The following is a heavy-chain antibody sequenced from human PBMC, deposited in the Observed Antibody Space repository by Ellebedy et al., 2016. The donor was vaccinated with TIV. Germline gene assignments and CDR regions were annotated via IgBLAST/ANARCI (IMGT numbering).Heavy chain of an antibody. CDR1: GGSFSGYY. J-gene: IGHJ5*02. Sequence: SETLSLXCAVYGGSFSGYYWSWIRQPPGKGLEWIGEINHSGSTNYNPSLKSRVTISVDTSKNQFSLKLSSVTAADTAVYYCARFWVTIFENWFDPWGQGTLVTVSS. V-gene: IGHV4-34*01. CDR2: INHSGST. CDR3: ARFWVTIFENWFDP. D-gene: IGHD3-9*01.